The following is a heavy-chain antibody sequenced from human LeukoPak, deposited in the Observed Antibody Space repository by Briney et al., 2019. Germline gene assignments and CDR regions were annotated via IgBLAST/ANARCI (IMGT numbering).Heavy chain of an antibody. CDR3: ARETKRYSNYVFGY. Sequence: SETLSLTCTVSGGSMSSSSYYWGWIRQPPGKGLEWIGSIYYSGSTYYNPSLKSRVTISVDTSKNQFSLKLSSVTAADTAVYYCARETKRYSNYVFGYWGQGTLVTVSS. V-gene: IGHV4-39*02. CDR2: IYYSGST. CDR1: GGSMSSSSYY. D-gene: IGHD4-11*01. J-gene: IGHJ4*02.